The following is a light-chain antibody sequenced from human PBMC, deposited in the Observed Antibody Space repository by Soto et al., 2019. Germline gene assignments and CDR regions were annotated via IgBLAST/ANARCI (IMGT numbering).Light chain of an antibody. CDR1: SSDVGAYNY. CDR2: DVS. V-gene: IGLV2-14*03. CDR3: SSYTTSTTRV. J-gene: IGLJ2*01. Sequence: QSALTQPASVSGSPGQSITISCTGTSSDVGAYNYVSWYQQHPGKAPKLMIYDVSNRPSGVSDRLSGSKSGNTASLTISGLQAEDEADYYCSSYTTSTTRVFGGGTKLTVL.